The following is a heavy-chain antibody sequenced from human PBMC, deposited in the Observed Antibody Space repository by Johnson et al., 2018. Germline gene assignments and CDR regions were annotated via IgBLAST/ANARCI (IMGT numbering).Heavy chain of an antibody. CDR3: VTRKQSPNAPFDH. CDR2: IYPGDSDT. V-gene: IGHV5-51*03. D-gene: IGHD2-8*01. Sequence: VQLVESGAEVKKPGESXKISCQTSGYSFRNYWIGWVRQMPGKGLEWMGLIYPGDSDTRYNPSLQGQVTISGDNSLSAAYLQWSNLKASDSGIYYCVTRKQSPNAPFDHWGQGTLVSVSS. J-gene: IGHJ4*02. CDR1: GYSFRNYW.